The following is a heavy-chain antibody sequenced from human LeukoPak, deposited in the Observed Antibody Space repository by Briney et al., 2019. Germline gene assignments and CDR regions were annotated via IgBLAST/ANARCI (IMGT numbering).Heavy chain of an antibody. J-gene: IGHJ4*02. Sequence: GGSLRLSCAASGFTFSSYAMSWVRQAPGKGLEWVANIKQDGSEKYYVDSVKGRFTISRNSTKNSLYLQMNSLRAEDTAVYYCASIVEEFGELLYDYWGQGTLVTVSS. CDR1: GFTFSSYA. V-gene: IGHV3-7*01. CDR2: IKQDGSEK. CDR3: ASIVEEFGELLYDY. D-gene: IGHD3-10*01.